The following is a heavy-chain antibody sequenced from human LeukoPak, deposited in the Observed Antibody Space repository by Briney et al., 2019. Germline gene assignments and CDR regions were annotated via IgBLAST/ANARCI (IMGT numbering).Heavy chain of an antibody. CDR1: GGSFSGYY. J-gene: IGHJ4*02. CDR3: ARGCDYYDSSGTLFDY. D-gene: IGHD3-22*01. CDR2: INHSGST. Sequence: SETLSLTCAVYGGSFSGYYWSWIRQPPGKGLEWIEEINHSGSTNYNPSLKSRVTISVDTSKNQFSLKLSSVTAADTAVYYCARGCDYYDSSGTLFDYWGQGTLVTVSS. V-gene: IGHV4-34*01.